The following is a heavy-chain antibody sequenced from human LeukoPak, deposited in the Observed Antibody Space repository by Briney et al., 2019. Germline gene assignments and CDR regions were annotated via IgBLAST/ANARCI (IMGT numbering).Heavy chain of an antibody. CDR2: IYSGGRT. V-gene: IGHV3-66*01. CDR1: GFTVRGNY. J-gene: IGHJ4*02. Sequence: GGSLRLSCAASGFTVRGNYMSWVRQAPGKGPEWVSVIYSGGRTYYSDSVKGRFTISRDNSKNTVFLQMDSLRAEDTAVYYCTRESSSGYYLSYWGQGTLVTVSS. D-gene: IGHD3-22*01. CDR3: TRESSSGYYLSY.